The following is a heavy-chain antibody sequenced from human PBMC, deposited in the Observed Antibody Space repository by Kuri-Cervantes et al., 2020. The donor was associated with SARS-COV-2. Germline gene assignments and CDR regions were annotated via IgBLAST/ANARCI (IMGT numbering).Heavy chain of an antibody. CDR3: ARAGYCNATTCNANWFDP. CDR2: IYYSGAT. D-gene: IGHD2-15*01. V-gene: IGHV4-39*07. Sequence: SETLSLTCTVSGGSISSDSFFWVWIRQPPGKGLEWIGSIYYSGATYYNPSLKSRVIISVDTSKNQFSLKLNSVTAADTALYSCARAGYCNATTCNANWFDPWGQGTLVTVSS. CDR1: GGSISSDSFF. J-gene: IGHJ5*02.